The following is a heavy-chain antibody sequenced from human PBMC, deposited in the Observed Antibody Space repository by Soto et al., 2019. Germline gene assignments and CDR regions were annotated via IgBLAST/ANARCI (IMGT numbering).Heavy chain of an antibody. CDR2: INPEGSAE. CDR1: GFTFSSSW. CDR3: ARHGVWCFDF. D-gene: IGHD2-8*02. J-gene: IGHJ4*02. V-gene: IGHV3-7*02. Sequence: EMQLVESGGALVQPGGSLRLSCAASGFTFSSSWMAWVRQAPGKGLEWVANINPEGSAEYYVDSVKGRFTISRDHAKNSLYLQMNSLRLEDTALYYCARHGVWCFDFWGQGTLVSISS.